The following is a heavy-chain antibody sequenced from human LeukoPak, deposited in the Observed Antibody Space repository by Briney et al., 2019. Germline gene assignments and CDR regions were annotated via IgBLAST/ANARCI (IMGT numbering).Heavy chain of an antibody. V-gene: IGHV1-69*04. Sequence: ASVKVSCKASGGTFSSYAINWVRQAPGQGLEWMGRIIPILGIANYAQKFQGRVTITADKSTSTGYMELSSLRSEDTAVHYCARNSDVDTPLGYWGQGTLVTVSS. D-gene: IGHD5-18*01. J-gene: IGHJ4*02. CDR2: IIPILGIA. CDR1: GGTFSSYA. CDR3: ARNSDVDTPLGY.